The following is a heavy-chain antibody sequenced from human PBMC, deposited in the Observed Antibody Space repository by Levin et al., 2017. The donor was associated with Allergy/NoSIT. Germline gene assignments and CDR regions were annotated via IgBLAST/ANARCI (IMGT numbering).Heavy chain of an antibody. CDR3: ARDNIGLTDAFDI. V-gene: IGHV3-9*01. Sequence: AGGSLRLSCAASGFTFDDYAMLWVRQAPGKGLEWVSGISWNSGSIGYADSVKGRFTISRDNAKNSLYLQMNSLRTEDTALYYCARDNIGLTDAFDIWGQGTMVIVSS. CDR2: ISWNSGSI. D-gene: IGHD3-10*01. CDR1: GFTFDDYA. J-gene: IGHJ3*02.